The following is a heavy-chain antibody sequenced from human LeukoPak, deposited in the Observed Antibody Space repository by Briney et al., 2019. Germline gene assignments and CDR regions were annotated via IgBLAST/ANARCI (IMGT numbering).Heavy chain of an antibody. Sequence: GGSLRLSCAASGFTFSSYAMHWVRQAPGKGLEWVAVISYDGSNKYYADSVKGRFTISRDNSKNTLYLQMNSLRAEDTAVYYCARASHQWELRLYGMDVWGQGTTVTVSS. V-gene: IGHV3-30-3*01. CDR3: ARASHQWELRLYGMDV. D-gene: IGHD1-26*01. CDR1: GFTFSSYA. CDR2: ISYDGSNK. J-gene: IGHJ6*02.